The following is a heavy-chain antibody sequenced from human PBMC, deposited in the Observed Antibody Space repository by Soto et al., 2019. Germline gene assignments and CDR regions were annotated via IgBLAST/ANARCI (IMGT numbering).Heavy chain of an antibody. J-gene: IGHJ6*02. V-gene: IGHV4-31*03. CDR3: ARDDRGYSGYDYSTDYGIDV. CDR2: IYYSGST. CDR1: GGSISSGGYY. Sequence: TLSLTCTVSGGSISSGGYYWSWLRQHPGKGLEGIGYIYYSGSTYYNPSPKSRVTISVDTSKNQFSLKLSSVTAADTAVYYCARDDRGYSGYDYSTDYGIDVWGQGTTVTVSS. D-gene: IGHD5-12*01.